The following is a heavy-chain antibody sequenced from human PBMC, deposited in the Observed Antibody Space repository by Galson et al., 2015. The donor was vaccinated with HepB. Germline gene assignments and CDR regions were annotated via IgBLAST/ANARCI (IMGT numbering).Heavy chain of an antibody. V-gene: IGHV1-2*02. CDR3: ARAFTRLRGAFDY. J-gene: IGHJ4*02. D-gene: IGHD3-10*01. CDR1: GYTFTGYY. CDR2: INPNSGGT. Sequence: SVKVSCKASGYTFTGYYMHWVRQAPGQGLEWMGWINPNSGGTNYAQKFQGRVTMTRDTSISTAYMELSRLRSDDTAVYYCARAFTRLRGAFDYWGQGTLVTVSS.